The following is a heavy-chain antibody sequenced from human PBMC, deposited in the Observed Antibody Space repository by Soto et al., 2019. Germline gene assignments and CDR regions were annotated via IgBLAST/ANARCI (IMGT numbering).Heavy chain of an antibody. CDR2: ISAYNGNT. D-gene: IGHD2-21*02. V-gene: IGHV1-18*04. CDR1: GYTFTSYG. CDR3: ARAPGGDRNLGYYYYYGMDV. Sequence: GASVKVSCKASGYTFTSYGISWVRQAPGQGLEWMGWISAYNGNTNYAQKLQGRVTMTTDTSTSTAYMELRSLRSDDTAVYYCARAPGGDRNLGYYYYYGMDVWGQGTTVTVSS. J-gene: IGHJ6*02.